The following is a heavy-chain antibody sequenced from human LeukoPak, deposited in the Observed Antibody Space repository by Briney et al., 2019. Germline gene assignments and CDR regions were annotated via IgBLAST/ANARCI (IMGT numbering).Heavy chain of an antibody. J-gene: IGHJ2*01. V-gene: IGHV4-59*01. CDR3: ARSALPPAITDGWYFHL. D-gene: IGHD3-10*01. CDR1: GGSISSYY. Sequence: SETLSLTCTVSGGSISSYYWSWIRQAPGKGLEWIGDIYYSGSTNYNPSLKSGVTISVDTSKKQFSLQLSSVTAADTPVYYCARSALPPAITDGWYFHLWGRGTLVTVSS. CDR2: IYYSGST.